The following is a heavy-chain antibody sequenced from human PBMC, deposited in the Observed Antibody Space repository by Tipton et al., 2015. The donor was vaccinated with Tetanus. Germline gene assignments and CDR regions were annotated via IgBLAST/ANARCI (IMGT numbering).Heavy chain of an antibody. CDR1: GGSISSYY. Sequence: TLSLTCTVSGGSISSYYWSWIRQPPGKGLEWIGYIYYSGSTNYNPSLKSRVTMSMDTSKKQFSLKLSSVTVADTALYFCARVLRYSTRGGWDDAFDIWGQGTMVTVSS. CDR3: ARVLRYSTRGGWDDAFDI. V-gene: IGHV4-59*12. CDR2: IYYSGST. D-gene: IGHD2-8*02. J-gene: IGHJ3*02.